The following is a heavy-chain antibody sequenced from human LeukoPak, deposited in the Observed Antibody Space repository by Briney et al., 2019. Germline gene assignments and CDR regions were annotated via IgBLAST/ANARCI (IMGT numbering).Heavy chain of an antibody. Sequence: GGSLRLSRAASGFAFNNYAMHWVRQAPGKGLEWVAVISYDGSNIYYADSVKGRFTISRDNSKNTLYLQMNSLRAEDTAVYYCAREDYVWGSYRYYFDYWGQGTLVTVSS. CDR2: ISYDGSNI. D-gene: IGHD3-16*02. CDR3: AREDYVWGSYRYYFDY. CDR1: GFAFNNYA. J-gene: IGHJ4*02. V-gene: IGHV3-30-3*01.